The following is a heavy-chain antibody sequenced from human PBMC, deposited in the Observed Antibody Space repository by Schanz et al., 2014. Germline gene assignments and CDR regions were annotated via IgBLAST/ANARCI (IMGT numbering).Heavy chain of an antibody. CDR3: ARDQSPYTNSSDVRYFDY. D-gene: IGHD6-6*01. Sequence: QGQLVQSGPEVKEPGASVKVSCEASRYTFNTYGITWVRQAPGQGLEWMGWINGYNGHTLYAQKFQGRVTMTTDTSTSTSYMELTSLRFDDTAVYYCARDQSPYTNSSDVRYFDYWGQGSLVTVSS. CDR2: INGYNGHT. CDR1: RYTFNTYG. V-gene: IGHV1-18*01. J-gene: IGHJ4*02.